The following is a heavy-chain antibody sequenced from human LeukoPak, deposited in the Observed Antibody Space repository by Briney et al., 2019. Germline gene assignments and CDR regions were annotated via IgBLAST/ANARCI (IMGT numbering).Heavy chain of an antibody. V-gene: IGHV3-23*01. Sequence: PGGSLRLSCAASGFTFSSYAMSWVRQAPGKGLEWVSTISGSGGSTNHADSVKGRFTISRDDSKNTLYLQMNSLRAEDTAVYYCAKGGLNRFDYWGQGTLVTVSS. D-gene: IGHD1-14*01. J-gene: IGHJ4*02. CDR3: AKGGLNRFDY. CDR1: GFTFSSYA. CDR2: ISGSGGST.